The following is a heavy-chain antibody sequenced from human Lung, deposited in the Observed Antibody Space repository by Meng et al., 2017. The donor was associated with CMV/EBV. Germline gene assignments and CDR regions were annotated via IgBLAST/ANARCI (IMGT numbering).Heavy chain of an antibody. J-gene: IGHJ6*02. D-gene: IGHD6-6*01. CDR1: GGSVSSGSFY. Sequence: GSLRLXCTVSGGSVSSGSFYWSWIRQPPAKGLEWIGYIYYSGSTKYNPSLKSRVTISVDMFKNQFSLKLSSVTAADTAVYYCARDSYSSSYPYSYYLGMDVWGQGTTVTVSS. V-gene: IGHV4-61*01. CDR3: ARDSYSSSYPYSYYLGMDV. CDR2: IYYSGST.